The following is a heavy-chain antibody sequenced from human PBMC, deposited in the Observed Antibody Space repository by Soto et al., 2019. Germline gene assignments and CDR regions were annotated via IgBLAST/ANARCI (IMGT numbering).Heavy chain of an antibody. CDR1: GFTFSSYW. J-gene: IGHJ5*02. Sequence: EVQLVESGGGLVQPGGSLRLSCAASGFTFSSYWMSWVRQAPGKGLEWVANIKQDGSEKYYVDSVKGRLTISRDNAKNPLYLQMKSLRAEDTAVYYCAGTAEWGYPSPEENCFDPWGQGTLVTVSS. V-gene: IGHV3-7*01. CDR3: AGTAEWGYPSPEENCFDP. CDR2: IKQDGSEK. D-gene: IGHD2-15*01.